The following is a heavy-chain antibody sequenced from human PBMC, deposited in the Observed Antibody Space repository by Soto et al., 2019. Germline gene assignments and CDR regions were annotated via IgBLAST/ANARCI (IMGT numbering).Heavy chain of an antibody. Sequence: VQLLESGGGLVQPGESLRRSCVDSGFSFSSYAMSWVRQAPGKGLEWVSLISGDGDNTYYADSVKGRFTISRDDSRNTLYLQMNSLRVEDTAVYYCAKESLFSMGLDYWGQGTLVTVSS. D-gene: IGHD3-10*01. CDR2: ISGDGDNT. V-gene: IGHV3-23*01. J-gene: IGHJ4*02. CDR1: GFSFSSYA. CDR3: AKESLFSMGLDY.